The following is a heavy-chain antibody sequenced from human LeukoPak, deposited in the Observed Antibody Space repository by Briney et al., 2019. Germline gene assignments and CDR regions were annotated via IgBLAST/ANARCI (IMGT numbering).Heavy chain of an antibody. Sequence: SETLSLTCAVYGGSFSGYYWSWIRQPPGKGLEWIGEINHSGSNNYNPSLKSRVTISVDTSKNQFSLKLSSVTAADTAVYYCARGQLILAARYFDYWGQGTLVTVSS. J-gene: IGHJ4*02. V-gene: IGHV4-34*01. CDR2: INHSGSN. D-gene: IGHD6-6*01. CDR3: ARGQLILAARYFDY. CDR1: GGSFSGYY.